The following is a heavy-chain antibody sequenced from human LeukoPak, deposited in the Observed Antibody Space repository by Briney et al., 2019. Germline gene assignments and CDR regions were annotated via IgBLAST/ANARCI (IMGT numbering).Heavy chain of an antibody. J-gene: IGHJ4*02. D-gene: IGHD6-6*01. CDR1: GFTFTDYE. CDR3: ARRGRSSAYYFDY. V-gene: IGHV3-48*03. CDR2: LSSTARTI. Sequence: GGSLRLSCDTSGFTFTDYEMNWVRQAPGKGLEWISYLSSTARTIYYADSVKGQFTISRDTARNSVSLQMNSLRGDDTAVYYCARRGRSSAYYFDYWGQGTLVSVSS.